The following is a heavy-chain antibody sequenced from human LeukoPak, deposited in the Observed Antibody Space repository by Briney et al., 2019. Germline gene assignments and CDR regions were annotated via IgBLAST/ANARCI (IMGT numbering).Heavy chain of an antibody. CDR3: ARVVGCSSTSCYEDY. V-gene: IGHV1-18*01. Sequence: GASVKVSCKASGYTFTSYGISWVRQAPGQGLEWMGWISAYNGNTNYAQKLQGRVTMTTDTSTSTAYMELRSLRSDDTAVYYCARVVGCSSTSCYEDYWGQGTLVTVSS. D-gene: IGHD2-2*01. J-gene: IGHJ4*02. CDR1: GYTFTSYG. CDR2: ISAYNGNT.